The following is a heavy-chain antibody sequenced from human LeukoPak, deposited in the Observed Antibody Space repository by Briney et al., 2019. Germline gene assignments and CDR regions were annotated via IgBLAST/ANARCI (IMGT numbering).Heavy chain of an antibody. V-gene: IGHV1-2*06. CDR3: ARVISGSSWYKYDY. CDR2: INPNSGGT. J-gene: IGHJ4*02. CDR1: GYTFTGYY. Sequence: ASVKVSCKASGYTFTGYYMHWVRQAPGQGVEWMGRINPNSGGTNYAQKFQGRGTMTRDTSISTAYMELSRLRSDDTAVYYCARVISGSSWYKYDYWGQGTLVTVSS. D-gene: IGHD6-13*01.